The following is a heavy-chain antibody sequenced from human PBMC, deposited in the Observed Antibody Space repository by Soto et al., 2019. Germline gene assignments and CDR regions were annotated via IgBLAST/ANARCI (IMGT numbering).Heavy chain of an antibody. V-gene: IGHV3-23*01. CDR3: AKRDTSSWPRGAFDI. CDR2: ISGSGGST. CDR1: GFTFSSYA. D-gene: IGHD6-13*01. J-gene: IGHJ3*02. Sequence: EVQLLESGGGLVQPGGSLRLSCAASGFTFSSYAMTWVRQAPGKGLEWVTGISGSGGSTYYADSVKGRFTISRDTSKSTLYLQMKSLRAKDTAVYYCAKRDTSSWPRGAFDIWGQGTMISVSS.